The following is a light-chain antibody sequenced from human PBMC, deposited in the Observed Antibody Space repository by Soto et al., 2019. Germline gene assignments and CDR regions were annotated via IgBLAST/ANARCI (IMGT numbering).Light chain of an antibody. CDR2: RAS. Sequence: EIVLTQSPDTLSLSPGERATLSCRASQSVSSSFLAWYHQKPGQAPRLLIYRASSRATGIPDRFTGSGSGTDFTLTISRLETEDCAVYYCQQYESSPLTFGGGTKVEIK. J-gene: IGKJ4*01. CDR1: QSVSSSF. V-gene: IGKV3-20*01. CDR3: QQYESSPLT.